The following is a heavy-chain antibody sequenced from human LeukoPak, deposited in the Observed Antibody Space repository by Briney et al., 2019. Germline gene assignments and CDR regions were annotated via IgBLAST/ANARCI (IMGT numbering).Heavy chain of an antibody. V-gene: IGHV1-2*02. J-gene: IGHJ5*02. D-gene: IGHD5-18*01. CDR3: ASTEKGYSYGYDSSSWFDP. CDR2: INPNSGGT. CDR1: GYTFTGYY. Sequence: ASVKVSCTASGYTFTGYYMHWVRQAPGQGLEWMGWINPNSGGTNYAQKFQGRVTMTRDTSISTAYMELSRLRSDDTAVYYCASTEKGYSYGYDSSSWFDPWGQGTLVTVSS.